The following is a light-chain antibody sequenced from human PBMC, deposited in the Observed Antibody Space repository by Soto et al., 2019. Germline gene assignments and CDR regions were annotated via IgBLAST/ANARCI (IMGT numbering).Light chain of an antibody. CDR1: RSNIGSNY. CDR2: ENN. J-gene: IGLJ1*01. Sequence: QSVLTQPPSVSAAPGQKVSISCSGRRSNIGSNYVSWYQQLPGTAPKLLIYENNHRPSGIPDRFSGSKSATSATLGITGLQTGDEADYICGTWDSSLSADVFGIGTKVTVL. V-gene: IGLV1-51*02. CDR3: GTWDSSLSADV.